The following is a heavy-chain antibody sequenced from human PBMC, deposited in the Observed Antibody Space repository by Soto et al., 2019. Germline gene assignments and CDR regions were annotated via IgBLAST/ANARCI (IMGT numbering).Heavy chain of an antibody. CDR2: TRNKANSYTT. V-gene: IGHV3-72*01. Sequence: EVQLVESGGGLVQPGGSLRLSCAASGFTFSDHYMDWVRQAPGKGLEWVGRTRNKANSYTTEYAASVKGRFTISREDSENSVYLQMNSLKTEDTAVYYCARVSYDNVWGSYRNDWGQGTLVTVSS. CDR3: ARVSYDNVWGSYRND. CDR1: GFTFSDHY. J-gene: IGHJ4*02. D-gene: IGHD3-16*02.